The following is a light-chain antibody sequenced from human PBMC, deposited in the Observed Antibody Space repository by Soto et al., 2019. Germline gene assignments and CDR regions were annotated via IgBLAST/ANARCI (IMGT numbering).Light chain of an antibody. V-gene: IGKV3-11*01. J-gene: IGKJ1*01. Sequence: EIGLTQSPATLSLSPGERATLSCRASQSVSTYLAWYQQKPGQPPRLLIYDASTRATGIPARFSGSGSGADFTLTISSLEPEDFAVYYCLQRSDWWTFGQGTKV. CDR1: QSVSTY. CDR3: LQRSDWWT. CDR2: DAS.